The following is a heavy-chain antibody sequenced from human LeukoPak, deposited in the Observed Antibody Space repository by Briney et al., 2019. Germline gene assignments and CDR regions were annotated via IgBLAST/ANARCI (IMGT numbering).Heavy chain of an antibody. CDR3: TRADDYDDYERHFQD. CDR1: GFTLSGSA. V-gene: IGHV3-73*01. CDR2: IRSKAKSYAT. J-gene: IGHJ1*01. Sequence: PAGSLKLSCAASGFTLSGSAMHWVRQASGRGLEWVGRIRSKAKSYATAYVASVKGRFSVSRDDSKNTAYLQMNSLKTGDTGVYYCTRADDYDDYERHFQDWGQGTLVTVSS. D-gene: IGHD4-17*01.